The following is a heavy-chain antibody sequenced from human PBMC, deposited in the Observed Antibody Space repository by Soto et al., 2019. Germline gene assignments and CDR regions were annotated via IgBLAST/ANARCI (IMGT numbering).Heavy chain of an antibody. Sequence: SETLSLTCAVYGGSFSGYYWSWIRQPPGKGLEWIGEINHSGSTNYNPSLKSRVTISVDTSKNQFSLKLSSVTAADTAVYYCAREGGGAAALYWYFDLWGRGTLVTVSS. D-gene: IGHD6-13*01. V-gene: IGHV4-34*01. CDR3: AREGGGAAALYWYFDL. J-gene: IGHJ2*01. CDR1: GGSFSGYY. CDR2: INHSGST.